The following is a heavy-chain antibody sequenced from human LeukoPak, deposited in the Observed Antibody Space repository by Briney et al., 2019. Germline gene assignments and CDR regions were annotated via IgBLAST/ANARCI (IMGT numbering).Heavy chain of an antibody. CDR2: IYPGDSDT. V-gene: IGHV5-51*01. CDR1: GYSFSSYW. D-gene: IGHD6-13*01. Sequence: GESLKISCKGSGYSFSSYWIGWVRQMPGKGLEWMGIIYPGDSDTRYSPSFQGQVTISADKSINTAYLQWSSLKASDTAKYYCARRPEQQFSHAFDIWGQGTMVTVSS. J-gene: IGHJ3*02. CDR3: ARRPEQQFSHAFDI.